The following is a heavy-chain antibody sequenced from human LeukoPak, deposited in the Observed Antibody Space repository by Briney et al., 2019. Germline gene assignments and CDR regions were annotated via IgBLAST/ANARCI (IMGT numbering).Heavy chain of an antibody. CDR1: GFTFSSYS. D-gene: IGHD2-2*01. CDR3: ARFGTGYCSSTSCPRFYYYYMDV. CDR2: ISSSSSYI. Sequence: GGSLRLSCAASGFTFSSYSMNWVRQAPGKGLEWVSSISSSSSYIYYADSVKGRFTISRDNAKNSLYLQMNSLRAEDTAVYYCARFGTGYCSSTSCPRFYYYYMDVWGKGTTVTVSS. V-gene: IGHV3-21*01. J-gene: IGHJ6*03.